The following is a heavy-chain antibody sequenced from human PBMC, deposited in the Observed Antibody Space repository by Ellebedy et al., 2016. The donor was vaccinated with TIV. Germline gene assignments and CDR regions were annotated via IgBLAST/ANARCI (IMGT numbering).Heavy chain of an antibody. J-gene: IGHJ4*02. Sequence: PGGSLRLSCAASGFTFDTYAMHWVRQAPGKGLEWVSGISWNSGTVDYADSVKGRFTISRDNAGNSLYLQLSNLRVEDTAVYYCARSLDSYGGIGYWGQGTLVTVSS. D-gene: IGHD4-17*01. CDR3: ARSLDSYGGIGY. V-gene: IGHV3-9*01. CDR1: GFTFDTYA. CDR2: ISWNSGTV.